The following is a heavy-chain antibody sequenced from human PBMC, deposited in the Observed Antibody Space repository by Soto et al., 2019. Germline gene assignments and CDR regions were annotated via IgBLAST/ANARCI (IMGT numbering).Heavy chain of an antibody. CDR1: GFTFSSYA. Sequence: EVQLLESGGGLVQPGGSLRLSCAASGFTFSSYAMSWVRQAPGKGLEWVSTISGSGGNAYDADAGKGRFSISRDNSKNTLRLQMNSLRADDTAVYYCAKDGASGSYPPYYYFGMDVWGQGTTVTVSS. D-gene: IGHD1-26*01. CDR3: AKDGASGSYPPYYYFGMDV. V-gene: IGHV3-23*01. CDR2: ISGSGGNA. J-gene: IGHJ6*02.